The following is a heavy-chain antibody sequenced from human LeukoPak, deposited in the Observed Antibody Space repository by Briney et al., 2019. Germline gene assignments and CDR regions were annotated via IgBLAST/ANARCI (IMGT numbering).Heavy chain of an antibody. CDR2: INPSGGST. D-gene: IGHD2-15*01. CDR3: ARDRCSGGSCYFQTFDP. CDR1: GYSFTSYY. Sequence: ASVKVSCKAPGYSFTSYYMHWVRQAPGQGLEWMGIINPSGGSTSYAQKFQGRVTMTRDTSTSTVYMELSSLRSEDTAVYYCARDRCSGGSCYFQTFDPWGQGTLVTVSS. V-gene: IGHV1-46*01. J-gene: IGHJ5*02.